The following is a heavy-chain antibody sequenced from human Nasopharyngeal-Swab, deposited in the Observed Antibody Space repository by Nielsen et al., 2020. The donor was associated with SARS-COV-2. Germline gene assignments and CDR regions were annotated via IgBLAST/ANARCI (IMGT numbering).Heavy chain of an antibody. CDR2: VHWDDEK. Sequence: RQAPGKALEWLALVHWDDEKRYSPSLKSRLTITKDTSKNQVVLTMTNVDPVDTATYYCARGYQLIRGFDYWGQGTLVTVS. D-gene: IGHD2-2*01. CDR3: ARGYQLIRGFDY. J-gene: IGHJ4*02. V-gene: IGHV2-5*02.